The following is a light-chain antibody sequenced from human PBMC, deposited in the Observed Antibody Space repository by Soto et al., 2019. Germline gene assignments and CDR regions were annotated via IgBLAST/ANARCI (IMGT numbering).Light chain of an antibody. CDR3: QSYDSSLSGSV. V-gene: IGLV1-40*01. J-gene: IGLJ1*01. CDR1: SSNIGAGYD. CDR2: GNS. Sequence: QSVLTQPPSVSGAPGQRVTISCTGSSSNIGAGYDVHWYQQLPGTAPKLLIYGNSNRPSGVPDRFSGSNSGTSASLAITGLQAEDEADYYCQSYDSSLSGSVFGPGTKLTVL.